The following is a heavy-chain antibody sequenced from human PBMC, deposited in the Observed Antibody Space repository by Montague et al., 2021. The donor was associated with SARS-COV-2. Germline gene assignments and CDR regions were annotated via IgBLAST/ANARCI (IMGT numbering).Heavy chain of an antibody. CDR1: GFSLSTSGMC. CDR3: ARDHYDILTGYYNWFDP. D-gene: IGHD3-9*01. CDR2: IDWDDDK. J-gene: IGHJ5*02. V-gene: IGHV2-70*11. Sequence: PALVKPTQTLTLTCTFSGFSLSTSGMCVSRIRQPPGKALEWLARIDWDDDKYYSTSLKTRLTISKDTSKNQVVLTMTNMDPVDTATYYCARDHYDILTGYYNWFDPWGQGTLVTVSS.